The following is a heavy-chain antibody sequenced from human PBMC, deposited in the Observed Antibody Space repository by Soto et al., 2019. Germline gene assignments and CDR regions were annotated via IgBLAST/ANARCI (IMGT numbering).Heavy chain of an antibody. CDR1: GYTFTNYY. V-gene: IGHV1-46*01. Sequence: ASVKVSCKASGYTFTNYYIHWVRQAPGQGLEWVGRLNPSGGSAVYAQKLQGRVTLTRDTSTSTVYMELSSLRSEDTAVYYCARYMTTVTTVLDYWGQGTLVTVSS. CDR2: LNPSGGSA. J-gene: IGHJ4*02. D-gene: IGHD4-17*01. CDR3: ARYMTTVTTVLDY.